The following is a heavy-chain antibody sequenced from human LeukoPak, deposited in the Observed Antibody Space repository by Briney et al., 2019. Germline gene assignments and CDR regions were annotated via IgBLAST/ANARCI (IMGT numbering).Heavy chain of an antibody. V-gene: IGHV4-59*01. D-gene: IGHD2/OR15-2a*01. CDR3: AREVIEDWFDP. Sequence: PSETLSLTCTVSGDSISSDYWSWIRQPPGKGLEWIGYIHYSGISNQNPSLKSRVTISLDTSKHQFSLKLRSVTAADTAVYYCAREVIEDWFDPWGQGTLVTVSS. J-gene: IGHJ5*02. CDR2: IHYSGIS. CDR1: GDSISSDY.